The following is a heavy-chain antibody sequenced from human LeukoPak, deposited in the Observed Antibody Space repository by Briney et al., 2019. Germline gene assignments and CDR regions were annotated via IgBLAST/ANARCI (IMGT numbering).Heavy chain of an antibody. CDR1: GFTFSSYW. J-gene: IGHJ4*02. CDR3: ARVAPYYDYVWGSPPACFDY. Sequence: GGSLRLSCAASGFTFSSYWMHWVRQAPGKGLVWVSRINSDGSSTSYADSVKGRFTISRDNAKNTLYLQMNSLRAEDTVVYYCARVAPYYDYVWGSPPACFDYWGQGTLVTVSS. V-gene: IGHV3-74*01. D-gene: IGHD3-16*01. CDR2: INSDGSST.